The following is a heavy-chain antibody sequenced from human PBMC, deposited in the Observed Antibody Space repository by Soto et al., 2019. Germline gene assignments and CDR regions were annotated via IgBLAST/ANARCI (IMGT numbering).Heavy chain of an antibody. CDR2: ISPSGDSS. CDR3: AKGDSIPDAFDI. Sequence: LRLSCTASGFTFSNYAMSWVRQAPGKGLEWVSSISPSGDSSYYADSVRGRVTISRDNSRNTLYLQTSSLRAEDTALYYCAKGDSIPDAFDIWGQGTKVTVS. J-gene: IGHJ3*02. V-gene: IGHV3-23*01. CDR1: GFTFSNYA. D-gene: IGHD2-21*01.